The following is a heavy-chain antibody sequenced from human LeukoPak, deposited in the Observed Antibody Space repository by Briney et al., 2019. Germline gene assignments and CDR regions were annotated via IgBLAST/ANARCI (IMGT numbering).Heavy chain of an antibody. J-gene: IGHJ2*01. D-gene: IGHD4-17*01. CDR1: GGSFSGYY. CDR2: INHSGST. CDR3: ARGPSKTTVTTSSSYYWYFDL. Sequence: SETLSLTCAVYGGSFSGYYWSWIRQPPGKGLEWIGEINHSGSTNYNPSLKSRVTISVDTSKNQFSLKLSSVTAADTAVCYCARGPSKTTVTTSSSYYWYFDLWGRGTLVTVSS. V-gene: IGHV4-34*01.